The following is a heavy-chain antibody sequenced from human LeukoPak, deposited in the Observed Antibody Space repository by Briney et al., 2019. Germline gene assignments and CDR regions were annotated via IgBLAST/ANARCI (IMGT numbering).Heavy chain of an antibody. J-gene: IGHJ6*03. V-gene: IGHV3-23*01. CDR3: ARELYYYYYMDV. CDR1: GFTFSTDG. Sequence: GGSLRLSCVASGFTFSTDGMSWVRQAPGKGLEWVSSISGIGDTYYADSVKGRFTISRDNSENTLYLQMNSLRAEDTAVYYCARELYYYYYMDVWGKGTTVTISS. CDR2: ISGIGDT.